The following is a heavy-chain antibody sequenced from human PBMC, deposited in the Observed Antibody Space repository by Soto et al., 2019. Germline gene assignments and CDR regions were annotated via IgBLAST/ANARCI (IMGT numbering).Heavy chain of an antibody. V-gene: IGHV3-30*03. D-gene: IGHD4-17*01. Sequence: QVQLVESGGGVVQPGRSLRLSCAASGFTFSSYGVHWVRQAPGKGLEWVTLISDDGSNKYYADSVKGRFTISRDNSKNTLYLQMDSLRAEDTAVYYCARPTVTTYYYYGMDVWGQGTTVTVSS. CDR1: GFTFSSYG. CDR3: ARPTVTTYYYYGMDV. CDR2: ISDDGSNK. J-gene: IGHJ6*02.